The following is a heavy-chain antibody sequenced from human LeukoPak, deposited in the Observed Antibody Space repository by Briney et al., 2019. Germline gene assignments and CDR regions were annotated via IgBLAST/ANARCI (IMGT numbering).Heavy chain of an antibody. V-gene: IGHV4-34*01. CDR1: GGSISSYY. J-gene: IGHJ5*02. CDR3: ASGAGYCSSTSCRDWFDP. CDR2: INHSGST. D-gene: IGHD2-2*01. Sequence: SETLSLTCTVSGGSISSYYWSWIRQPPGKGLEWIGEINHSGSTNYNPSLKSRVTISVDTSKNQFSLKLSSVTAADTAVYYCASGAGYCSSTSCRDWFDPWGQGTLVTVSS.